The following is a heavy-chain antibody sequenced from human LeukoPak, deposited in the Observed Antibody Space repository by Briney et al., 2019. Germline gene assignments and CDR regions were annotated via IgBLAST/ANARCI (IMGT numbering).Heavy chain of an antibody. CDR2: ISYDGSNK. Sequence: GGTLRLSCAASGFSFSSHGMSWVRQAPGKGLEWVAVISYDGSNKYYADSVKGRFTISRDNSKNTLYLQMNSMRAEDTAVYYGAKDQDHYDFWSGYYSSLDYWGQGTLVTVSS. CDR1: GFSFSSHG. V-gene: IGHV3-30*18. J-gene: IGHJ4*02. D-gene: IGHD3-3*01. CDR3: AKDQDHYDFWSGYYSSLDY.